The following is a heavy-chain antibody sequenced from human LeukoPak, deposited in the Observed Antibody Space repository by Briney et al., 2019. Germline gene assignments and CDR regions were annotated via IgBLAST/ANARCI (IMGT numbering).Heavy chain of an antibody. CDR3: ARHDGPRVYSEFDP. CDR1: GGSISSSSYY. D-gene: IGHD6-13*01. CDR2: IYYSGST. Sequence: SETLSLTCTVSGGSISSSSYYWGWIRQPPGKGLEWIGSIYYSGSTYNNPSLKSRVSISVDTSKNQFSLKLSSVTAADTAVYYCARHDGPRVYSEFDPWGQGTLVTVSS. J-gene: IGHJ5*02. V-gene: IGHV4-39*01.